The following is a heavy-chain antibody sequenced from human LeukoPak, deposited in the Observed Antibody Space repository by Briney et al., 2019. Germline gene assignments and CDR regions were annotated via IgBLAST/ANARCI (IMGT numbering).Heavy chain of an antibody. CDR3: ASGSPDCDFGVGPTPFDY. V-gene: IGHV1-69*06. CDR1: GYTFISYA. CDR2: IIPIFGTA. Sequence: SVKVSCKASGYTFISYAISWVRQAPGQGLEWMGRIIPIFGTANYAQKFQGRVTITADKSTSTAYLELSSLRSEDTAVYYCASGSPDCDFGVGPTPFDYWGQGTLVTVSS. J-gene: IGHJ4*02. D-gene: IGHD3-3*01.